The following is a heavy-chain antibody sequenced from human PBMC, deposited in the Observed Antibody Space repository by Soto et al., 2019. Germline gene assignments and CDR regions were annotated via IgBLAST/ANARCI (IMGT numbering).Heavy chain of an antibody. Sequence: ASVKVPCKVSGYTLTELSMHWVRQAPGKGLEWMGGFDPEDGETIYAQKFQGRVTMTEDTSTDTAYMELSSLRSEDTAVYYCATDKGGLRAYFDYWGQGTLVTVSS. CDR2: FDPEDGET. V-gene: IGHV1-24*01. J-gene: IGHJ4*02. D-gene: IGHD3-16*01. CDR3: ATDKGGLRAYFDY. CDR1: GYTLTELS.